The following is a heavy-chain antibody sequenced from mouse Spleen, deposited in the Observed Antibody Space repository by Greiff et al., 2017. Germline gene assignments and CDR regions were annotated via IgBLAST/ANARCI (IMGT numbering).Heavy chain of an antibody. CDR2: ISSGGSYT. CDR1: GFTFSSYA. V-gene: IGHV5-9-3*01. D-gene: IGHD6-5*01. Sequence: EVKVEESGGGLVKPGGSLKLSCAASGFTFSSYAMSWVRQTPEKRLEWVATISSGGSYTYYPDSVKGRFTISRDNAKNTLYLQMSSLRSEDTAMYYCARHYAGYFDYWGQGTTLTVSS. CDR3: ARHYAGYFDY. J-gene: IGHJ2*01.